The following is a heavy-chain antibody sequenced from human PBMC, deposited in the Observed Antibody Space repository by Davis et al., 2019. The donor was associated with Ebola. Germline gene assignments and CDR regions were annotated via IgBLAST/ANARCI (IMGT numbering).Heavy chain of an antibody. CDR3: ARDQSLWFGELLGYFDY. CDR2: INSASVYT. CDR1: GFSFGEFS. J-gene: IGHJ4*02. Sequence: GESLKISCTASGFSFGEFSMGWVRQAPGTGLEWVSSINSASVYTYYADSMKGRFTISRDNSKNTLYLQMNSLRAEDTAVYYFARDQSLWFGELLGYFDYWGQGTLVTVSS. V-gene: IGHV3-21*01. D-gene: IGHD3-10*01.